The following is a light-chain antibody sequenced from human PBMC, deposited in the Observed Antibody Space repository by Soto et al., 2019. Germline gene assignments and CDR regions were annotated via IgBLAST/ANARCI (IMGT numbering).Light chain of an antibody. CDR2: QAS. CDR3: QRYSIPPH. CDR1: QSIGDY. Sequence: DIQMTQSPSTLSASVGDRVTITCRASQSIGDYLAWYQQKPGTAPKLLIYQASRLESGVPSRFNGSGSDTDFTLTISSLQPDDYATYYCQRYSIPPHFGGGTKVDIK. J-gene: IGKJ4*01. V-gene: IGKV1-5*03.